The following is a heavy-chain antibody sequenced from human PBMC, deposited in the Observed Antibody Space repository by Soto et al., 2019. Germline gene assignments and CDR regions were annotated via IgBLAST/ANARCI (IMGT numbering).Heavy chain of an antibody. CDR1: GFTFSSFW. D-gene: IGHD2-2*02. CDR3: ARMWLYNPFDY. CDR2: IKQDGSGK. Sequence: GGSLRLSCAASGFTFSSFWMTWVRQVPGKGLEWVANIKQDGSGKYYVDSVKGRFTISRDNAKDSLYPQMNSLRAEDTAVYYCARMWLYNPFDYWGQGTQVTVSS. J-gene: IGHJ4*02. V-gene: IGHV3-7*01.